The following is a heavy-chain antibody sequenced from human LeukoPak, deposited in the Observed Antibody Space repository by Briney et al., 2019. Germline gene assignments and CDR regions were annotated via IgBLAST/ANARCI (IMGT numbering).Heavy chain of an antibody. CDR2: IYAGGSS. CDR1: GFTVSSNY. Sequence: PGGSLRLSCAASGFTVSSNYMSWVRQAPGKGLEWVSVIYAGGSSYYADSVKGRFTISRVDSKNTLYLQMNSLRAEDTAVYYCARQSSGMGFDPWGRGTLVTVSS. D-gene: IGHD3-10*01. CDR3: ARQSSGMGFDP. J-gene: IGHJ5*02. V-gene: IGHV3-53*01.